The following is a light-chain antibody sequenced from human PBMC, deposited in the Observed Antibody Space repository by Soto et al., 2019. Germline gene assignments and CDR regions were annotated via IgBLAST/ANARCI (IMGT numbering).Light chain of an antibody. CDR1: QSVSSY. J-gene: IGKJ4*01. V-gene: IGKV3-11*01. CDR3: QQYDNLPRLT. Sequence: EIVLTQSPATLSLSPGERATLSCRASQSVSSYLAWYQQKPGQAPRLLIYDASNRATGIPARFSGSGSGTDFTLTISSLEPEDFATYYCQQYDNLPRLTFGGGTKVEI. CDR2: DAS.